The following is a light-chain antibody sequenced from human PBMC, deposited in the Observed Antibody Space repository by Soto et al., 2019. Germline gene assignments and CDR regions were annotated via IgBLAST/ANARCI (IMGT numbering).Light chain of an antibody. CDR2: GAS. Sequence: EIILTQSPDTLSLSPGERATLSCRASQTVSSNYLAWCQQRPGQAPRLLIYGASTRAAGIPDRFSGSGSGTDFTLTISSLEPEDCAIYYCQQRQYWPPITFGQGTKVDIK. J-gene: IGKJ1*01. CDR1: QTVSSNY. V-gene: IGKV3D-20*02. CDR3: QQRQYWPPIT.